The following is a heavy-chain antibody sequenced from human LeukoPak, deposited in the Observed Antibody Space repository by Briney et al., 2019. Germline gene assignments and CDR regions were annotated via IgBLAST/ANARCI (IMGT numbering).Heavy chain of an antibody. D-gene: IGHD3-9*01. Sequence: ASVKVSCKASGYTFTGYYMHWVRQAPGQGLEWMGWINPNSGGANYAQKFQGWVTMTRDTSISTAYMELSRLRSDDMAVYYCARGKYDILTGYYEPVDYWGQGTLVTVSS. CDR1: GYTFTGYY. V-gene: IGHV1-2*04. CDR2: INPNSGGA. J-gene: IGHJ4*02. CDR3: ARGKYDILTGYYEPVDY.